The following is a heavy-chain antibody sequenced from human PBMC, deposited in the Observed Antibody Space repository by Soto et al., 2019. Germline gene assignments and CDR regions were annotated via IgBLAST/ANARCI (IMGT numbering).Heavy chain of an antibody. D-gene: IGHD2-2*01. CDR3: SIGSWSAETFDV. J-gene: IGHJ3*01. V-gene: IGHV1-69*02. CDR1: GGTFSTYT. Sequence: QVHLEQSGAEVKKPGSSVKVSCKAAGGTFSTYTLIWVRQAPGQGLEWMGRIIPMLTVTNSAQKFQGRVTLTADKSTSTAIMELTSLTSDDTAVYYCSIGSWSAETFDVWGQGTMVTVSS. CDR2: IIPMLTVT.